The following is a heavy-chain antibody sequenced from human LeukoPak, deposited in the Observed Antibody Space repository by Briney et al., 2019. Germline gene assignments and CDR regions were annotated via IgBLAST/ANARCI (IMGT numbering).Heavy chain of an antibody. V-gene: IGHV3-7*01. CDR1: GFTFSDYW. Sequence: GGSLRLSCIASGFTFSDYWMSWVRQAPGMGLEWVANIETDGDQKNYVDSVKGRFTISRDNARTSLYLQMSSLRVDDTAVYFCARDIPSGFYTPDYWGRGTLVTVSS. D-gene: IGHD5-12*01. CDR3: ARDIPSGFYTPDY. J-gene: IGHJ4*02. CDR2: IETDGDQK.